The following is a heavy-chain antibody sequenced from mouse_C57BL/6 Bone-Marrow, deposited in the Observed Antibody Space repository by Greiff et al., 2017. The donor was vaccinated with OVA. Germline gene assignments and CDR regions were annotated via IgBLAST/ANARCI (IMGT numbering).Heavy chain of an antibody. CDR1: GFTFSDFY. CDR3: ARKTGGWYFDV. V-gene: IGHV7-1*01. CDR2: SRNKANDYTT. Sequence: EVQLVESGGGLVQSGRSLRLSCATSGFTFSDFYMEWVRQAPGKGLEWIAASRNKANDYTTEYSASVKGRFIVSRDTSQSILYLQMNALRAEDTAIYYCARKTGGWYFDVWGTGTTVTVSS. J-gene: IGHJ1*03. D-gene: IGHD4-1*01.